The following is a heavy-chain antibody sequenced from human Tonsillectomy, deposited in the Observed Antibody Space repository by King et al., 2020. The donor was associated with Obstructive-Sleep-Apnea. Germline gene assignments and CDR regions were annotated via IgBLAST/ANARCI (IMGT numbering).Heavy chain of an antibody. D-gene: IGHD5-24*01. J-gene: IGHJ4*02. Sequence: VQLQESGPGLVKPSETLSLTCTVSGGSISSYYWSWIRQPPGKGLEWIGYIYYSGSTNYNPSLKSRVTISVDTSKNQFSLKLSSVTAADTAVYYCAREVVEMATFRGTFFDYWGQGTLVTVSS. V-gene: IGHV4-59*01. CDR3: AREVVEMATFRGTFFDY. CDR2: IYYSGST. CDR1: GGSISSYY.